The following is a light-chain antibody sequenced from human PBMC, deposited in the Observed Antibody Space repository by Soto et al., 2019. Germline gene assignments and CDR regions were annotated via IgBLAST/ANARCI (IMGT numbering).Light chain of an antibody. CDR3: QQYNNWLRT. CDR1: QSVGSN. J-gene: IGKJ4*01. Sequence: EIVMTQSPATLSVSPGESATLSCRASQSVGSNLAWYQQKPGQAPRLLIYGAFTRATGIPARFSGSGSGTEFTLTISSLQSEDFAVYSCQQYNNWLRTFGGGTKVEIK. V-gene: IGKV3-15*01. CDR2: GAF.